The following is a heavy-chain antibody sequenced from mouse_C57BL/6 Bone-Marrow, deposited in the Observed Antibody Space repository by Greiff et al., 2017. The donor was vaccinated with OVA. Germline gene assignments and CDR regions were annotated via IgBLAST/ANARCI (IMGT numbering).Heavy chain of an antibody. J-gene: IGHJ2*01. V-gene: IGHV1-82*01. CDR3: ARNYDGYYPYYFDY. CDR1: GYAFSSSW. Sequence: VQLQESGPELVKPGASVKISCKASGYAFSSSWMNWVKQRPGKGLEWIGRIYPGDGDTNYNGKFKGKATLTADKSSSTAYMQLSSLTSEDSAVYFCARNYDGYYPYYFDYWGQGTTLTVSS. D-gene: IGHD2-3*01. CDR2: IYPGDGDT.